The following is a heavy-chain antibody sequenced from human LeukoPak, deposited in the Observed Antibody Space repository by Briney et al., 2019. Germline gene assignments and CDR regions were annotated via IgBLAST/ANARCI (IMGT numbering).Heavy chain of an antibody. Sequence: ASVKVSCKASGYTFTSYYMHWVRQAPGQGLEWMGIINPSGGSTSYAQKFQGRVTITADESTSTAYMELSSLRSEDTAVYYCARLKGVAVAGTYYYYGMDVWGQGTTVTVSS. CDR3: ARLKGVAVAGTYYYYGMDV. CDR2: INPSGGST. J-gene: IGHJ6*02. V-gene: IGHV1-46*01. D-gene: IGHD6-19*01. CDR1: GYTFTSYY.